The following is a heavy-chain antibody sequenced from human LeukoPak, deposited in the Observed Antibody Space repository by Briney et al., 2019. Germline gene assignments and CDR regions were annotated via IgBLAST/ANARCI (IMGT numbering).Heavy chain of an antibody. CDR1: GDSISSYY. CDR2: IYYSGST. Sequence: PSETLSLTCTVSGDSISSYYWSWMRQPPGKGLEWIGYIYYSGSTSYNPSLKSRVTISVDTSKNQFSLKLSSVTAADTAVYYCARARGPFDIWGQGTMVTVSS. CDR3: ARARGPFDI. V-gene: IGHV4-59*08. D-gene: IGHD3-10*01. J-gene: IGHJ3*02.